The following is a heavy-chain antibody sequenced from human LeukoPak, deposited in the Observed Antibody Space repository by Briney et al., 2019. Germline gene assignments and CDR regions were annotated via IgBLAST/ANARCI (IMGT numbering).Heavy chain of an antibody. CDR2: ISYDGNNK. J-gene: IGHJ4*02. Sequence: GGSLRLSCAASGFTFSNYAMHWVRQAPGKGLEWVAVISYDGNNKYYADSVKGRFTISRDNSKNTLYLQMNSLRAEDTAVYYCARDSQFYLFDYWGQGTLVTVSS. CDR3: ARDSQFYLFDY. CDR1: GFTFSNYA. V-gene: IGHV3-30-3*01.